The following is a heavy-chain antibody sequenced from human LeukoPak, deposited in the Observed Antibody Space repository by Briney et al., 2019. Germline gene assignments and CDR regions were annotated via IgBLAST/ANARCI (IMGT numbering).Heavy chain of an antibody. V-gene: IGHV1-46*01. J-gene: IGHJ4*02. CDR1: GYTFTSYY. CDR3: ARGCRGGSCYSGSTLFDY. CDR2: INPSGGST. D-gene: IGHD2-15*01. Sequence: ASVKVSCKAPGYTFTSYYMHWVRQAPGQGLEWMGIINPSGGSTSYAQKFQGRVTMTRDTSTSTVYMELSSLRSEDTAVYYCARGCRGGSCYSGSTLFDYWGQGTLVTVSS.